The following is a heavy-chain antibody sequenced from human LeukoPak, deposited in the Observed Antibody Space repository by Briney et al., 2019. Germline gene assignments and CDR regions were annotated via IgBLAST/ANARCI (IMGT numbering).Heavy chain of an antibody. V-gene: IGHV3-74*01. D-gene: IGHD1-26*01. Sequence: QPGGSLRLSCAASGFTFSSYWMHWVRQAPGKGLVWVSRINSDGSSTSYADSVKGRFTISRDNAKNTLYLQMNSLRAEDTAVYYCARAVRWELLYYYYYMAVWGKGTTVTVSS. CDR3: ARAVRWELLYYYYYMAV. CDR1: GFTFSSYW. J-gene: IGHJ6*03. CDR2: INSDGSST.